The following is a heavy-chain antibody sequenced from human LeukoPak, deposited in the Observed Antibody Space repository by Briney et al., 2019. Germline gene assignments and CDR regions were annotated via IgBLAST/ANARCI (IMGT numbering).Heavy chain of an antibody. CDR2: FDPEDGET. V-gene: IGHV1-24*01. Sequence: ASVKVSCKVSGYTLTELSMHWVRQAPGKGLEWMGGFDPEDGETIYAQKFQGRVTMTEDTSTDTAYMELSSLRSEDTAVYYCATDYYDSSGYYWRGRDFLDWGQGTLATVSS. J-gene: IGHJ4*02. CDR3: ATDYYDSSGYYWRGRDFLD. CDR1: GYTLTELS. D-gene: IGHD3-22*01.